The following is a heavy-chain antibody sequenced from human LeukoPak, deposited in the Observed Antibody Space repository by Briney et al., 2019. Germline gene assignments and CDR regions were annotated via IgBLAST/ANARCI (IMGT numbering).Heavy chain of an antibody. CDR3: AKDTDSYGSGSYYKRGYFVY. D-gene: IGHD3-10*01. CDR1: GFTFSSYG. V-gene: IGHV3-30*02. CDR2: IRYDGNNK. J-gene: IGHJ4*02. Sequence: GGSLRLSCAASGFTFSSYGMHWVRQAPGKGLEWVAFIRYDGNNKYYADSVKGRFTISRDNSKNTLYLQMNSLRPEDTAVFSCAKDTDSYGSGSYYKRGYFVYSGQGTLVTVSS.